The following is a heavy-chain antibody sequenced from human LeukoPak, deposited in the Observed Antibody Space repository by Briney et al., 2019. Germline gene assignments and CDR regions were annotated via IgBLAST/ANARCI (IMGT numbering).Heavy chain of an antibody. Sequence: ASVKVSCKASGYTFTSYYMHWVRQAPGQGLEWMGIINPSGGSTSYAQKFRGRVTMTRDTSTSTVYMELSSLRSEDTAVYYCARDRNSYGVFDYWGQGTLVTVSS. CDR2: INPSGGST. CDR3: ARDRNSYGVFDY. J-gene: IGHJ4*02. D-gene: IGHD5-18*01. CDR1: GYTFTSYY. V-gene: IGHV1-46*01.